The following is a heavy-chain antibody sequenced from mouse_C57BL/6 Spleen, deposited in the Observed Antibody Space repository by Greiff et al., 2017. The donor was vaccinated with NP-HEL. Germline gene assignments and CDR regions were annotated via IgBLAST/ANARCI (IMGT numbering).Heavy chain of an antibody. Sequence: VQLQQPGAELVMPGASVKLSCKASGYTFTSYWMHWVKQRPGQGLEWIGEIDPSDSYTNYNQKFKGKSTLTVDKSSSTAYMQLSSLTSEDSAVYYCARGGYGSRGDYWGQGTTLTVSS. J-gene: IGHJ2*01. CDR1: GYTFTSYW. CDR3: ARGGYGSRGDY. V-gene: IGHV1-69*01. D-gene: IGHD1-1*01. CDR2: IDPSDSYT.